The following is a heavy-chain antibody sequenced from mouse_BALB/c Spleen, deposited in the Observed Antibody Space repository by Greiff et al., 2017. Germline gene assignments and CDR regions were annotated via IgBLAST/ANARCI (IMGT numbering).Heavy chain of an antibody. J-gene: IGHJ3*01. V-gene: IGHV5-6-4*01. CDR1: GFTFSSYT. Sequence: EVKLQESGGGLVKPGGSLKLSCAASGFTFSSYTMSWVRQTPEKRLEWVATISSGGSYTYYPDSVKGRFTISRDNAKNTLYLQMSSLKSEDTAMYYCTRDEAMITTGAWFAYWGQGTLVTVSA. D-gene: IGHD2-4*01. CDR3: TRDEAMITTGAWFAY. CDR2: ISSGGSYT.